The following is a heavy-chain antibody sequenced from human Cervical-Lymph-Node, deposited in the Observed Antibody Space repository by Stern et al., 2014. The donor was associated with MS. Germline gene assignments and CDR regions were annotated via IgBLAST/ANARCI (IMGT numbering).Heavy chain of an antibody. J-gene: IGHJ6*02. Sequence: QVQLVQSGSELTKPGASVKVSCKASGYTFTNFAMNWVRQAPGQGLEWMGWINTNTGNPTYAQGFTGRFVFSLDTSVSTACLQISSLKAEDTAVYYCASGYDQEDYNAMDVWGQGTTVTVSS. V-gene: IGHV7-4-1*02. CDR1: GYTFTNFA. CDR2: INTNTGNP. D-gene: IGHD5-12*01. CDR3: ASGYDQEDYNAMDV.